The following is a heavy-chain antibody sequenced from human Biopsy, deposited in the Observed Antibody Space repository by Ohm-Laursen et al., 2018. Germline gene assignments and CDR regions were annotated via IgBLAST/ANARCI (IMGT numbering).Heavy chain of an antibody. D-gene: IGHD2-15*01. J-gene: IGHJ4*02. CDR2: INQSGRT. Sequence: TLSLTCEVYGKTFSDYYWSWIRQPPEKGLEWIGQINQSGRTNYNPSLKSRVNISADKSNNQFSLKLTSVTSADTAVYFCGNEVHGRDYWGQGTLVTVSS. CDR3: GNEVHGRDY. V-gene: IGHV4-34*08. CDR1: GKTFSDYY.